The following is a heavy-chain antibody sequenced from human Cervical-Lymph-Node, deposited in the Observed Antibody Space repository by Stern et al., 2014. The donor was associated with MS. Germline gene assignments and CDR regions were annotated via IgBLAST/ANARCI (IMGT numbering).Heavy chain of an antibody. Sequence: QLVQSGSGLKKPGASVKVSCKASGYTFSSYAVHWVRQAPGQGLEWMGWVITDTWNAMYAPGFTGRFVFSLDTSVNTAYLQISSLKAEDTAVYYCARQSFGLDVWGQGTTVTVSS. CDR1: GYTFSSYA. J-gene: IGHJ6*02. D-gene: IGHD3-16*02. V-gene: IGHV7-4-1*02. CDR2: VITDTWNA. CDR3: ARQSFGLDV.